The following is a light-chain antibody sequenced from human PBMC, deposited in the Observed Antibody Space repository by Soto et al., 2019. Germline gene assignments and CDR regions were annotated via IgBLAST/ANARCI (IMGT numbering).Light chain of an antibody. Sequence: QSVLTQPRSVSGSPGQSVTISCTGTSSDVGGYNYVSWYQQHPGKAPKLMIYDVSKRPSGVPDRFSGSKSGNTASLTISGLQAEDEADYYCSSYAGSYTFVFGGGTQLTVL. CDR3: SSYAGSYTFV. CDR2: DVS. J-gene: IGLJ7*01. V-gene: IGLV2-11*01. CDR1: SSDVGGYNY.